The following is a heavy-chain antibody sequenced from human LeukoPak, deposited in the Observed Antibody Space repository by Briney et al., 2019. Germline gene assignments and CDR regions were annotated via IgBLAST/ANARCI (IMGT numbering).Heavy chain of an antibody. V-gene: IGHV3-21*06. D-gene: IGHD3-10*01. CDR1: GFTFSSYS. J-gene: IGHJ3*02. CDR2: IATCSDYI. Sequence: NPGGSLRLSCAACGFTFSSYSMNCVRQSPGKGLEWVSYIATCSDYIYYAGSLKGRFTISRDNAKISLYLRMNSLRPDDTAVYYCARGRSITILRGVAISDGFDIWGQGTKVTVS. CDR3: ARGRSITILRGVAISDGFDI.